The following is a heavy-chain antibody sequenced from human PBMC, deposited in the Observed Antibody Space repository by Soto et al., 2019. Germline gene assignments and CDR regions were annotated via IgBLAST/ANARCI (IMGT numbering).Heavy chain of an antibody. D-gene: IGHD3-22*01. V-gene: IGHV1-46*01. J-gene: IGHJ4*02. CDR2: INPSGGRT. CDR3: AGLYHYDSSGYYDY. CDR1: GNSFTTYY. Sequence: ASVKVSCKASGNSFTTYYMHWVLQARGQGLEWMGIINPSGGRTTYAQKFQGRVTMTRDTSTSTFHMELSSLTSEDTAVYYCAGLYHYDSSGYYDYWGQGTLVTVSS.